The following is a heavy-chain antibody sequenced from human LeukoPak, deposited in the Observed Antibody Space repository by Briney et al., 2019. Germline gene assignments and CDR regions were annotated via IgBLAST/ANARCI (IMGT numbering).Heavy chain of an antibody. CDR2: ISGSGGST. Sequence: GGSLRLSCAASGFTFSSYAMSWVRQAPGKGLEWVSVISGSGGSTYYADSVKGRFTISRDNSKNTLYLQMNSLRAEDTAVYYCAKAYDILTEAYYYYGMDVWGQGTTVTVSS. J-gene: IGHJ6*02. V-gene: IGHV3-23*01. CDR3: AKAYDILTEAYYYYGMDV. D-gene: IGHD3-9*01. CDR1: GFTFSSYA.